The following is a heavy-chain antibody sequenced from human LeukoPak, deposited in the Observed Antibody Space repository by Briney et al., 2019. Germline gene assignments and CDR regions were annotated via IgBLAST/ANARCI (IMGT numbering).Heavy chain of an antibody. D-gene: IGHD2-2*01. CDR1: GFTFITYN. CDR3: AFFDTTNCPY. CDR2: ISSGSSTI. J-gene: IGHJ4*02. Sequence: GGSLRLSCAASGFTFITYNMNWVRQAPGKGLEWVSYISSGSSTIYYADSVKGRFTISIDNAKNSLYLQMNSLRAEDTAIYYCAFFDTTNCPYWGQGTLVTVSS. V-gene: IGHV3-48*01.